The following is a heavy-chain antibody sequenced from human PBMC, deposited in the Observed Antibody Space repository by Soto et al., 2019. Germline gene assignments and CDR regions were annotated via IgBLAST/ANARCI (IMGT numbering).Heavy chain of an antibody. J-gene: IGHJ4*02. CDR3: ARGYCGSTSCHFDY. D-gene: IGHD2-2*01. CDR2: INPNSGGT. Sequence: ASVKVSCKASGYTFTGQYIHWVRQAPGQGLEWMGWINPNSGGTNYAQKFQGWVTMTRDTSISTAYMELSRLRSDDTAVYYCARGYCGSTSCHFDYWGQGTLVTVSS. CDR1: GYTFTGQY. V-gene: IGHV1-2*04.